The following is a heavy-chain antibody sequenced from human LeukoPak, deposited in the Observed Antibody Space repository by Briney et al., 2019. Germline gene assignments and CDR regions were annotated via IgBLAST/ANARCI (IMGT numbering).Heavy chain of an antibody. CDR1: GFTFDDYG. CDR3: ARLQQLDYYYYYYMDV. Sequence: GGSLRLSCAASGFTFDDYGMSWVRQAPGKGLEWVSGINWNGGSTGYADSVKGRFTISRDNAKNSLYLQMNSLRAEDTALYYCARLQQLDYYYYYYMDVWGKGTTVTVSS. CDR2: INWNGGST. J-gene: IGHJ6*03. V-gene: IGHV3-20*04. D-gene: IGHD6-13*01.